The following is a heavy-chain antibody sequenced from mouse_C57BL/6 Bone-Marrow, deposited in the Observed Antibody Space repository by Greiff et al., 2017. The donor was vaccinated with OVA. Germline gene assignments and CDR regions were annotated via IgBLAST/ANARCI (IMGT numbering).Heavy chain of an antibody. D-gene: IGHD1-1*01. CDR1: GFSLTSYG. V-gene: IGHV2-2*01. CDR3: ARNEAEGYGSSFFAY. CDR2: IWSGGST. Sequence: QVQLKESGPGLVQPSQSLSITCTVSGFSLTSYGVHWVRHSPGKGLEWLGVIWSGGSTDYNAAFISRLSISKDNSKSQVFFKMNSLQADDTAIYYCARNEAEGYGSSFFAYWGQGTLVTVSA. J-gene: IGHJ3*01.